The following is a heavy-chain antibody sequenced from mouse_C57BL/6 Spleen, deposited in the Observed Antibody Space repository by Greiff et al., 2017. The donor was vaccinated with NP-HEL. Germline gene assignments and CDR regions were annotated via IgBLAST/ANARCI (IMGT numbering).Heavy chain of an antibody. CDR2: IDPSDSET. J-gene: IGHJ1*03. CDR1: GYTFTSYW. D-gene: IGHD2-5*01. CDR3: ARHYSNYEYFDV. Sequence: VQLQQPGAELVRPGSSVKLSCKASGYTFTSYWMHWVKQRPIQGLEWIGNIDPSDSETHYNQKFKDKATLTVDKSSSTAYMQLSSLTSEDSAVYYCARHYSNYEYFDVWGTGTTVTFSS. V-gene: IGHV1-52*01.